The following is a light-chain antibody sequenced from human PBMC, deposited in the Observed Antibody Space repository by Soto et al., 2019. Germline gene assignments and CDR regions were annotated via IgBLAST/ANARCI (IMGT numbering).Light chain of an antibody. CDR3: QSYDSRLSAPV. V-gene: IGLV1-40*01. J-gene: IGLJ2*01. CDR2: GKN. CDR1: SSNIGAGYD. Sequence: QSVLTQPPSVSGAPGQRVTISCTGSSSNIGAGYDVHWYQQLPGTAPKLLIFGKNNRPSGVPDRFSGSKSGTSASLAITGLQAEDEANYYCQSYDSRLSAPVFGGGTKVTVL.